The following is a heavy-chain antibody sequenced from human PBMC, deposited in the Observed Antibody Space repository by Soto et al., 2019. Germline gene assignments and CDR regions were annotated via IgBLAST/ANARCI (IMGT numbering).Heavy chain of an antibody. V-gene: IGHV4-34*01. Sequence: SETLSLTCAVYGGSFSGYYWNWIRQPPGKGLEWIGEINTSGSTNYNPSLKSRVTISVDTSKNQFSLKVSSVTAADTAVYYCARRYSSGWYYFDYWGRGTLVTVSS. CDR3: ARRYSSGWYYFDY. CDR1: GGSFSGYY. CDR2: INTSGST. J-gene: IGHJ4*02. D-gene: IGHD6-19*01.